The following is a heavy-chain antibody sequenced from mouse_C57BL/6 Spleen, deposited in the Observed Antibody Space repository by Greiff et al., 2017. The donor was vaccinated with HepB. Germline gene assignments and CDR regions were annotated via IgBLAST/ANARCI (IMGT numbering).Heavy chain of an antibody. V-gene: IGHV3-6*01. J-gene: IGHJ2*01. CDR1: GYSITSGYY. CDR2: ISYDGSN. D-gene: IGHD1-1*01. Sequence: EVQLQESGPGLVKPSQSLSLTCSVTGYSITSGYYWNWIRQFPGNKLEWMGYISYDGSNNYNPSLKNRISITRDTSKNQFFLKLNSVTTEDTATYYCARDLPLYYGSSYWGQGTTLTVSS. CDR3: ARDLPLYYGSSY.